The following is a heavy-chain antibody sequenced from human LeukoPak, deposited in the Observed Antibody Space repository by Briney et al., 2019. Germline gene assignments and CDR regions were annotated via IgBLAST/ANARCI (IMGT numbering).Heavy chain of an antibody. V-gene: IGHV4-59*01. J-gene: IGHJ4*02. CDR3: ASRSSIWSGYQDTLYYFDS. CDR2: IYYSGST. Sequence: SETLSLTCTVSGGPISSYYWSWIRQPPGKRLEWIGHIYYSGSTNYNPSLKSRVTISVDTSKNQFSLKLSSVTAADTAVYYCASRSSIWSGYQDTLYYFDSWGQGTLVTVSS. D-gene: IGHD3-3*01. CDR1: GGPISSYY.